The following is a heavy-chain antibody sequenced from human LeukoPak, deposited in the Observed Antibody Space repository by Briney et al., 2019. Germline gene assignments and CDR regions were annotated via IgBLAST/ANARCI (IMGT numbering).Heavy chain of an antibody. Sequence: GGSLRLSCAASGFTFSTYSMNWVRQAPGKGLEWVSYISSSSSGIYYTDSVKGRFTISRDNAKNALYLQMNSLRAEDRAVYYCARGYFDSSSSPTGDYWGQGTLVTVSS. D-gene: IGHD3-22*01. CDR3: ARGYFDSSSSPTGDY. V-gene: IGHV3-48*01. CDR2: ISSSSSGI. CDR1: GFTFSTYS. J-gene: IGHJ4*02.